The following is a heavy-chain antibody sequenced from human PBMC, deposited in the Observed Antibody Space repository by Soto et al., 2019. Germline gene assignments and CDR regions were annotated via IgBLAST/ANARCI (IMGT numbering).Heavy chain of an antibody. CDR2: ISAYNGNT. CDR3: ARPGDCSSTSSYKVSFDN. Sequence: ASVKVSCKASGYTFTSYGISWVRQAPGQGLEWMGWISAYNGNTNYAQKLQGRVTMTTDTSTSTAYMELRSLRSDDTAVYYCARPGDCSSTSSYKVSFDNWGQGTLVTVS. CDR1: GYTFTSYG. J-gene: IGHJ4*02. V-gene: IGHV1-18*01. D-gene: IGHD2-2*02.